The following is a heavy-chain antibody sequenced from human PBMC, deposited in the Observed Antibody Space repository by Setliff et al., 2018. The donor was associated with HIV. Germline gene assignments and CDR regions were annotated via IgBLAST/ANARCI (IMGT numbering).Heavy chain of an antibody. J-gene: IGHJ6*03. D-gene: IGHD3-22*01. V-gene: IGHV4-38-2*01. CDR2: IYHSGGT. Sequence: PSETLSLTCAVSGYSISSGYYWGWIRQPPGRGLEWIGNIYHSGGTHYNPSLRSRVTISVDTSKNHFSLKLSSVTPADTAVYYCARVWYYYDTSGYYYSYYIDVWGKGTTVTVSS. CDR3: ARVWYYYDTSGYYYSYYIDV. CDR1: GYSISSGYY.